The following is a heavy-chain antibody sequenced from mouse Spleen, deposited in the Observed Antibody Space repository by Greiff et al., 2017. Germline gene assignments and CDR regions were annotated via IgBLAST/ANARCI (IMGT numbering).Heavy chain of an antibody. D-gene: IGHD2-4*01. CDR1: GYSFTSYW. CDR2: IHPSDGET. J-gene: IGHJ3*01. V-gene: IGHV1-74*01. Sequence: VQLQQPGAELVRPGASVKLSCKASGYSFTSYWMNWVKQRPGQGLEWIGMIHPSDGETRLNQKFKDKATLTVDKSSSTAYMQLSSPTSEDSAVYYCARRIYYDYDGFAYWGQGTLVTVSA. CDR3: ARRIYYDYDGFAY.